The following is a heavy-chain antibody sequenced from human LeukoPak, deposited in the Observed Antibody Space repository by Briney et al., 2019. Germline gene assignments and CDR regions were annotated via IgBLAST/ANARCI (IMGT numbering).Heavy chain of an antibody. D-gene: IGHD3-16*02. CDR3: ARVGGRYSPLGY. J-gene: IGHJ4*02. CDR2: IKQEGSEK. CDR1: GFTFRSYW. V-gene: IGHV3-7*01. Sequence: GGSLRLSCAASGFTFRSYWMSWVRQAPGKGLEWVANIKQEGSEKYYVDSVKGRFTISRDNDKNSLFLQMTSLRAEDTAVYYCARVGGRYSPLGYWGQGTLVTVSS.